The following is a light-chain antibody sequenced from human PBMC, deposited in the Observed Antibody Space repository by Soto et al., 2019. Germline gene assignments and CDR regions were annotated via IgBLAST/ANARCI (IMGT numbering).Light chain of an antibody. CDR2: DAS. V-gene: IGKV3D-20*01. CDR3: QQYGSSPRWT. CDR1: QSLSNNIY. J-gene: IGKJ1*01. Sequence: EIVMTQSPATPSVSPGERATLSCRASQSLSNNIYLAWYQQKPGLAPRLLLYDASSWANGIPDRFSASGSGTDLTLTISRLEAEDFAVYDCQQYGSSPRWTFCQGTKVDIK.